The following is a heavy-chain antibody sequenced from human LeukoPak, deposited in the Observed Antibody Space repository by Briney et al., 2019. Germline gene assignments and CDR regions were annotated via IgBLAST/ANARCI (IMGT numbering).Heavy chain of an antibody. Sequence: GGSLRLSCAASGFTFNDYAMHWVRQAPGKGLEWVSGISWNSGSIGYADSVKGRFTISRDNAKNSLYLQMNSLRAEDTALYYCATDIRSGGSCYWKGCELGDAFDIWGQGTMVTVSS. D-gene: IGHD2-15*01. CDR1: GFTFNDYA. CDR3: ATDIRSGGSCYWKGCELGDAFDI. CDR2: ISWNSGSI. V-gene: IGHV3-9*01. J-gene: IGHJ3*02.